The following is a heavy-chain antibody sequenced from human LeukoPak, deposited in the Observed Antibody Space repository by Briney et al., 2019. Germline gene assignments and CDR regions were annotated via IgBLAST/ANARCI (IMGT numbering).Heavy chain of an antibody. Sequence: SQTLSLTCAISGDSVSSNSVTWNWIRQSPSRGLEWLGRTYYRSTWYNDYAVSVRGRITVNPDISKNQFSLHLNSVTLEDTAVYYCARRLTQYDCFDPWGQGILVTVSS. CDR3: ARRLTQYDCFDP. V-gene: IGHV6-1*01. CDR2: TYYRSTWYN. D-gene: IGHD2-2*01. J-gene: IGHJ5*02. CDR1: GDSVSSNSVT.